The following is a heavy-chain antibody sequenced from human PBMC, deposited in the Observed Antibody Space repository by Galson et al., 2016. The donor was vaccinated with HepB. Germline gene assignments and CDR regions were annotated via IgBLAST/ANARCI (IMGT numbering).Heavy chain of an antibody. V-gene: IGHV4-39*07. J-gene: IGHJ6*03. D-gene: IGHD4-17*01. CDR3: ARGDNPDYGDYASAYYYMDV. CDR1: GGSISTYSYY. Sequence: SETLSLTCNVSGGSISTYSYYWGWIRQSPGKGLEWIGEINHSGSTNYNPSLKSRVTISVDTSKNQFSLKLSSVTAADTAVYYCARGDNPDYGDYASAYYYMDVWGKGTTVTVSS. CDR2: INHSGST.